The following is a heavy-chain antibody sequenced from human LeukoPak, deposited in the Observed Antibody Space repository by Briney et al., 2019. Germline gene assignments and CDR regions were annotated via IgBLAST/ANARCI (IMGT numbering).Heavy chain of an antibody. V-gene: IGHV1-18*01. J-gene: IGHJ5*02. Sequence: ASVKVSCKASGYTFTSYGIIWVRQAPGHGLEWMGWSSAYNGNTNYAKNLQGRVTMTKNTSTSTAYIELRSLRSDDTAVYYCARDFKVTTDWFDPWGQGTLVTVSS. CDR1: GYTFTSYG. D-gene: IGHD4-11*01. CDR3: ARDFKVTTDWFDP. CDR2: SSAYNGNT.